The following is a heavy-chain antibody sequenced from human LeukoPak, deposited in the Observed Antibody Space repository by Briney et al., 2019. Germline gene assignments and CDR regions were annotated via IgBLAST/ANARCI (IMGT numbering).Heavy chain of an antibody. CDR3: ARISKYSSRYDVM. V-gene: IGHV3-48*01. J-gene: IGHJ4*02. CDR1: GFTFSSYG. CDR2: ISRRGETI. Sequence: PGGSLRLSCAASGFTFSSYGMHWVRQTPGKGLEWISYISRRGETIFYADPVKGRFTISRDNVNSFLYLQMNSLRAEDTALYYCARISKYSSRYDVMRAQGTLVTVSS. D-gene: IGHD6-13*01.